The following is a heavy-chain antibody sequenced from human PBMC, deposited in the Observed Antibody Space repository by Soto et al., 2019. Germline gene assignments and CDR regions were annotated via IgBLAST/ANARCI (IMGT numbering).Heavy chain of an antibody. D-gene: IGHD3-3*01. Sequence: QVQLVQSGAEVKKPGASVKVSCKASGYIFNNYGINWVRQAPGQGLEWMGGISANRTNTKYAQKFQGRVTMTTDTSTNTAHMELRSLRSDDTAIYYCAREPYDVFWTGDSYFDYWGQGALVTVSS. CDR1: GYIFNNYG. CDR3: AREPYDVFWTGDSYFDY. CDR2: ISANRTNT. J-gene: IGHJ4*02. V-gene: IGHV1-18*01.